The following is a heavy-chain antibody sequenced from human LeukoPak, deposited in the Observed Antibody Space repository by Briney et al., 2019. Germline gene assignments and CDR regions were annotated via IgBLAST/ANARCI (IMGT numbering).Heavy chain of an antibody. CDR2: IYYSGGT. CDR3: AGGPRGYNFDY. J-gene: IGHJ4*02. Sequence: PSETLSLTCTVSGGSISSHYWSWIRQPPGKGLEWIGYIYYSGGTNYNPSLKSRVTISVDTSKNQFSLKLSSVTAADTAVYYCAGGPRGYNFDYWGQGTLVTVSS. V-gene: IGHV4-59*11. CDR1: GGSISSHY. D-gene: IGHD5-24*01.